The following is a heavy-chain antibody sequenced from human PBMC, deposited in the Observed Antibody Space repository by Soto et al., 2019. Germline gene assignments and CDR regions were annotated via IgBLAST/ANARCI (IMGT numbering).Heavy chain of an antibody. V-gene: IGHV1-69*13. J-gene: IGHJ6*02. CDR1: GGPIRSYA. Sequence: SSVKVSCKASGGPIRSYAISWVRQAPGKGLEWMGGIITIFGTANYAQKFQGRVTITADESTSTAYMELSSLRSEDTAVYYCARPLPRGYCSSTSCRPRVDYYSYGMDVWAQGTTVTVSS. CDR3: ARPLPRGYCSSTSCRPRVDYYSYGMDV. D-gene: IGHD2-2*01. CDR2: IITIFGTA.